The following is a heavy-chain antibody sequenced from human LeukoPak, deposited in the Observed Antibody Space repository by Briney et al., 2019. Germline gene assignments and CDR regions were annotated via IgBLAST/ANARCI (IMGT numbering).Heavy chain of an antibody. D-gene: IGHD2-2*01. V-gene: IGHV3-7*01. Sequence: GGSLRLSCAASGFMFSNYWMGWVRQAPGKGLEWVANIRQDGSDKYYVESVRGRFTISRDNAQNSLYLQMNSLRGDDSDVYYCGTWGIPAALDRWGQGTLVTVSS. CDR3: GTWGIPAALDR. CDR1: GFMFSNYW. CDR2: IRQDGSDK. J-gene: IGHJ5*02.